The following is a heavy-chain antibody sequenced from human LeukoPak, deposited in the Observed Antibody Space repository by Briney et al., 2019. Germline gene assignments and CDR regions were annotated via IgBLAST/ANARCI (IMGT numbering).Heavy chain of an antibody. CDR3: VREYNFWSGYHSYNWFDP. CDR1: GFIFNSYE. Sequence: GGSLRLSCAASGFIFNSYEMNWVRQAPGKGLEWVSYISSSGSPIYYADSVKGRFTISRDNAKNSLYLQMNSLRADDTAVYYCVREYNFWSGYHSYNWFDPWGQGTLVTVSS. J-gene: IGHJ5*02. CDR2: ISSSGSPI. V-gene: IGHV3-48*03. D-gene: IGHD3-3*01.